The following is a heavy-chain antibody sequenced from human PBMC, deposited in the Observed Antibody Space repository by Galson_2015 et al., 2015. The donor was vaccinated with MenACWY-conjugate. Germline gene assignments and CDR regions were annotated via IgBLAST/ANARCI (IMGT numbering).Heavy chain of an antibody. CDR2: ISSSSSTI. CDR1: GFTFSSYS. CDR3: ARGGRGYSYGLGY. D-gene: IGHD5-18*01. J-gene: IGHJ4*02. V-gene: IGHV3-48*04. Sequence: SLRLSCAASGFTFSSYSMNWVRQAPGKGLEWVSYISSSSSTIYYADSVKGRFTISRDNAKNSLYLQMNSLRAEDTAVHYCARGGRGYSYGLGYWGQGTLVTVSS.